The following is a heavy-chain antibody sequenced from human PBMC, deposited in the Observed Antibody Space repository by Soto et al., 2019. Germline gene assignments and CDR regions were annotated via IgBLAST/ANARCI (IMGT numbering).Heavy chain of an antibody. V-gene: IGHV2-5*02. D-gene: IGHD2-21*02. J-gene: IGHJ6*02. CDR2: IYWDDDK. CDR3: IQSRCGGDCLQSYASHYYYGMDV. Sequence: GPTLVNPTQTLTLTCTFSGFSLSTSGVGVGWIRQPPGKALEWLALIYWDDDKRYSPSLRSRLTINKDTSKNQVVLTMTNMDPVDTATYYCIQSRCGGDCLQSYASHYYYGMDVRGQGTTVTVSS. CDR1: GFSLSTSGVG.